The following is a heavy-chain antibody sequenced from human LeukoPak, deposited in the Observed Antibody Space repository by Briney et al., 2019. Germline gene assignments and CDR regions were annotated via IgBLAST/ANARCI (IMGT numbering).Heavy chain of an antibody. Sequence: PSETLSLTCTVSGGSISSYYWSWIRQPPGKGLEWIGYIYYSGSTNYNPSLKSRVTISVDTSKNQFSLKLSSETAADTAVYYCARHGIAARHYYYYGMDVWGQGTTVTVSS. J-gene: IGHJ6*02. CDR3: ARHGIAARHYYYYGMDV. V-gene: IGHV4-59*08. CDR2: IYYSGST. D-gene: IGHD6-6*01. CDR1: GGSISSYY.